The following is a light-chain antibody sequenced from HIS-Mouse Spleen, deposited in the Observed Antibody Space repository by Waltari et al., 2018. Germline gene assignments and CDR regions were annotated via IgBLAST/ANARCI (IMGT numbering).Light chain of an antibody. CDR2: EDS. CDR1: ALPKKY. Sequence: SYELTQPPSVSVSPGQTARITCSGDALPKKYSYWYQQKSGTAPVLVLYEDSKRPPGIPERFSGSSSGTMATLTISGAQVEDEADYYCYSTDSSGNHRVFGGGTKLTVL. V-gene: IGLV3-10*01. CDR3: YSTDSSGNHRV. J-gene: IGLJ2*01.